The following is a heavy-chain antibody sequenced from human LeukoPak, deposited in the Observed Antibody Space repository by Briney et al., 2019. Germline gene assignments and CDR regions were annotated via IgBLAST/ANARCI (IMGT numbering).Heavy chain of an antibody. CDR1: GFTFSSYG. J-gene: IGHJ6*02. CDR2: IWYDGSNK. D-gene: IGHD3-3*01. CDR3: ARGDFWSGYPMFGSGMDV. V-gene: IGHV3-33*01. Sequence: GRSLRLSCAASGFTFSSYGMHWVRQAPGKGLEWVAVIWYDGSNKYYADSVKGRFTISRDNSKNTLYLQMNSLRAEDTAVYYCARGDFWSGYPMFGSGMDVWGQGTTVTVSS.